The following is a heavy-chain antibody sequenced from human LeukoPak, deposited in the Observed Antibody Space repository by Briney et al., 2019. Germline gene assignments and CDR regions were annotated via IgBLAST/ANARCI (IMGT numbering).Heavy chain of an antibody. CDR1: GFTFSSYG. V-gene: IGHV3-33*01. J-gene: IGHJ4*02. CDR3: ARDRIWATTGLDY. D-gene: IGHD5-12*01. CDR2: IWYDGSNK. Sequence: GGSLRLSCAASGFTFSSYGMHWVRQAPGKGLEWVAVIWYDGSNKYYADSVKGRFTISRDNSKNTLNLQMNSLRAEDTAVYYCARDRIWATTGLDYWGQGTLVIVSS.